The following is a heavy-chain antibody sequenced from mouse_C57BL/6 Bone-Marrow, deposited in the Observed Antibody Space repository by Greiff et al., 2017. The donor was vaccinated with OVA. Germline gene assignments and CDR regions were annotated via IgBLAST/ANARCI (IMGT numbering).Heavy chain of an antibody. Sequence: EVQLVESGPVLVKPGASVKMSCKASGYTFTDYYMNWVKQSPGKSLEWIGVINPYNGGTSYNQKFKGKATLTVDKSSSTAYMELNSLTSEDAAVYYCLTTVVPDYWGQGTTLTVSA. CDR1: GYTFTDYY. V-gene: IGHV1-19*01. CDR3: LTTVVPDY. D-gene: IGHD1-1*01. CDR2: INPYNGGT. J-gene: IGHJ2*01.